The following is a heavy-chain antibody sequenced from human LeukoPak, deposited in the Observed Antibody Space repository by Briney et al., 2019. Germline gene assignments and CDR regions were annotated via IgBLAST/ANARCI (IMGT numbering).Heavy chain of an antibody. J-gene: IGHJ4*02. CDR3: ARGESSDCTCIDY. D-gene: IGHD2-21*02. CDR1: GFTVSSRY. CDR2: IHGDGST. V-gene: IGHV3-53*01. Sequence: GGSLRLSCAASGFTVSSRYMSWVRQAPGKGLEWVSVIHGDGSTYYADSVKGRFTISRDNSKNTLYLQMNSLRAEDTAVYYCARGESSDCTCIDYWGQGTLVSVSS.